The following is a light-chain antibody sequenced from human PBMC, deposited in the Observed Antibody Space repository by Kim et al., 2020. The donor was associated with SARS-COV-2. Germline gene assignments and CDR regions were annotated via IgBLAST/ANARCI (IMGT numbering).Light chain of an antibody. J-gene: IGLJ3*02. V-gene: IGLV10-54*01. Sequence: RQTATRNSTGSGNTVGEQRAAWQQQHQGHPPKLLTNKNKNRPSGISERLSASRSGNTAALTNTGLQPEDEADYYCSAWDSSLSAWVFGGGTQLTVL. CDR3: SAWDSSLSAWV. CDR1: GNTVGEQR. CDR2: KNK.